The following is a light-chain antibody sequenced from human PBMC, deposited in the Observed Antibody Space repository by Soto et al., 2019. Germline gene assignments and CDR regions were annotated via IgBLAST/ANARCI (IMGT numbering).Light chain of an antibody. CDR2: SGY. CDR1: SSNIGSDT. Sequence: QSVLTQPPSASGTPGQRVTISCSGSSSNIGSDTVNWYQQLPGTAPKLLIYSGYQRSSGVPDRFSGSNSENTATLTISRVEAGDEADYYCQVWDSSSNRVVFGGGTQLTVL. J-gene: IGLJ2*01. V-gene: IGLV1-44*01. CDR3: QVWDSSSNRVV.